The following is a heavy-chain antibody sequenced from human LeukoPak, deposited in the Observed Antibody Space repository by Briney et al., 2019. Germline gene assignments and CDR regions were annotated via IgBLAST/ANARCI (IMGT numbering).Heavy chain of an antibody. V-gene: IGHV4-39*01. D-gene: IGHD2-2*01. J-gene: IGHJ4*02. CDR1: GGSISSSSYY. CDR3: ASLQGYCSSTSCSFFDY. CDR2: IYYCGST. Sequence: SETLSLTCTVSGGSISSSSYYWGWIRQPPGKGLEWIGSIYYCGSTYYHPSLKSRVTISVDTSKNQFSLKLSSVTAADTAVYYCASLQGYCSSTSCSFFDYWGQGTLVTVSS.